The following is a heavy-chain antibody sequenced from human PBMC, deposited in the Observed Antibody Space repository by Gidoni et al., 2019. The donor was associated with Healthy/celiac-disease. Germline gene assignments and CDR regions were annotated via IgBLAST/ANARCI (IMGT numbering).Heavy chain of an antibody. Sequence: EVQLVESGGGLVKPGGSLRLSCAASGFTFSSHSMNWVRQAPGKGLEWVSSISSSSSYIYYADSVKGRFTISRDNAKNSLYLQMNSLRAEDTAVYYCARDLAAMAPFDYWGQGTLVTVYS. J-gene: IGHJ4*02. CDR2: ISSSSSYI. CDR1: GFTFSSHS. D-gene: IGHD5-18*01. V-gene: IGHV3-21*01. CDR3: ARDLAAMAPFDY.